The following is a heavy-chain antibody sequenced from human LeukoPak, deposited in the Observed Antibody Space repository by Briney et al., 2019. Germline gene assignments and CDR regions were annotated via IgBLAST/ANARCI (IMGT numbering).Heavy chain of an antibody. CDR2: IIPIFGTA. CDR3: TTRACHAGGCSSSFYYYYGLHF. CDR1: GNSISNYA. V-gene: IGHV1-69*13. D-gene: IGHD3-16*01. Sequence: SVKVSCKASGNSISNYAVSWVRQAPGQGFEWMGGIIPIFGTADYARKFQGRVTITADQSTSTTYMALSSLKSEDTATYYCTTRACHAGGCSSSFYYYYGLHFWGQGTTVSVSS. J-gene: IGHJ6*02.